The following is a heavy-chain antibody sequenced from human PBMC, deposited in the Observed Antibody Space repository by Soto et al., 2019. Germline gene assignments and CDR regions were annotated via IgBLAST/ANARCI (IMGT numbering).Heavy chain of an antibody. CDR1: GFTFSTYS. CDR3: AREYTAWPLAYGLDV. Sequence: GGSLRLSCVASGFTFSTYSINWVRQAPGKGLEWVSSISSRSDIYYADSVKGRFTISRDNAKNSVSLQMNSLRAEDTAVYYCAREYTAWPLAYGLDVWGQGTTVTVSS. J-gene: IGHJ6*02. V-gene: IGHV3-21*01. D-gene: IGHD2-2*02. CDR2: ISSRSDI.